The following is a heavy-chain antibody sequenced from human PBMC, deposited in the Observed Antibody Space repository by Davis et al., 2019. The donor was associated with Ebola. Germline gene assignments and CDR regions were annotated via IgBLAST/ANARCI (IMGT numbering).Heavy chain of an antibody. CDR2: VHGGNGNT. CDR3: ARATFGYNSGWYADY. CDR1: GFTFSSYA. J-gene: IGHJ4*02. D-gene: IGHD6-19*01. Sequence: GESLKISCAASGFTFSSYAMHWVRQAPGKGLEWMGWVHGGNGNTKYSQRFQGRVTITTDTSASTTYLDLTSLRSDDTAVFYCARATFGYNSGWYADYWGPGSLVTVSS. V-gene: IGHV1-3*01.